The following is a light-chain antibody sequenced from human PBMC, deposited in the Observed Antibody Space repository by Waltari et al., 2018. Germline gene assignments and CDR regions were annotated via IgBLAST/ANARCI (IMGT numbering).Light chain of an antibody. Sequence: QSALTQHHPVSGSPGQSVTISCTGTNNEIGDYNHVSWYQHHPGKAPTLMIFDVTKRPSRVRDPCSDSKSGNTASLTIAGLRTEDEADYYCCSCGGSVYVFGIGTKVTVL. CDR2: DVT. V-gene: IGLV2-11*01. CDR3: CSCGGSVYV. CDR1: NNEIGDYNH. J-gene: IGLJ1*01.